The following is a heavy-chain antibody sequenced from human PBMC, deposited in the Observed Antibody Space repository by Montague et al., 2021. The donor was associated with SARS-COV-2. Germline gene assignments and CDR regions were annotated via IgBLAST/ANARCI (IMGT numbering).Heavy chain of an antibody. Sequence: SLRLSCAASGFTFSNSAMNWVRQAPGKGLEWASASSGSDGGTYYADSVKGRFTISRDNSKNVLYLQMNSLRAEDTALYYCAKDSYYYGWGYGMDVWGQGTTVTVSS. V-gene: IGHV3-23*01. J-gene: IGHJ6*02. CDR3: AKDSYYYGWGYGMDV. CDR1: GFTFSNSA. CDR2: SSGSDGGT. D-gene: IGHD3-10*01.